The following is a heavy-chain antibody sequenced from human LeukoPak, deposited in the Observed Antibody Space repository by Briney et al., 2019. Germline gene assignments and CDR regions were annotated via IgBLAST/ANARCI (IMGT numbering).Heavy chain of an antibody. J-gene: IGHJ4*02. Sequence: GGALRLSCAASGFSLRSYAIRWVRQAPGKGLEWVSAICGSGCRTYHADSVKPRYTISRVNTKNKQHLQMNSLRAEDTAVYYCATSPWGIAAAADPFFYCGQGTLVTVSS. CDR1: GFSLRSYA. D-gene: IGHD6-13*01. CDR3: ATSPWGIAAAADPFFY. CDR2: ICGSGCRT. V-gene: IGHV3-23*01.